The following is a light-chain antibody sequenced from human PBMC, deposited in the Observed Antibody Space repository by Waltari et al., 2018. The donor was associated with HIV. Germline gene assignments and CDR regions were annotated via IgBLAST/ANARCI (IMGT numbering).Light chain of an antibody. Sequence: EIEMTQAPVTLSVSPGERATLSCRASQGVSSHLAWYQQKPGQAPRLLIYGASTTANGIPARFSGSGSGTEFTLTISSLQSEDFSVYYCQQYNNWPRTFGQWTKLEIK. CDR3: QQYNNWPRT. J-gene: IGKJ2*01. V-gene: IGKV3-15*01. CDR2: GAS. CDR1: QGVSSH.